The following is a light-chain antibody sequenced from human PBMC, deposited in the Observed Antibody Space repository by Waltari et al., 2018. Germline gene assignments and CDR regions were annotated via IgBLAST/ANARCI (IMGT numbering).Light chain of an antibody. CDR1: QGVNTW. CDR2: TTS. V-gene: IGKV1-12*01. Sequence: DIQMTQSPSSVSASVGDRVTITCRASQGVNTWLAWYQQKPGKAPKLLIFTTSTLQTGVPSRFSGSGSGTDFTLTISSLQPEDFATYYCQQANSSPLTFGQGTKVEV. J-gene: IGKJ1*01. CDR3: QQANSSPLT.